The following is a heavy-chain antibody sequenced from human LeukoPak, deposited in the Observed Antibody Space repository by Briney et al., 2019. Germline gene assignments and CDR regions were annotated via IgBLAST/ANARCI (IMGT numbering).Heavy chain of an antibody. CDR2: ISGSGGST. Sequence: GGSLRLSCAASGFTFSSYAMSWVRQAPGKGLEWVSGISGSGGSTYYADSVKGRFTVSRDTSKNTLYLQMNSLRAEDTAVYYCASYSSSYAAFDIWGQGTMVTVSS. CDR3: ASYSSSYAAFDI. CDR1: GFTFSSYA. J-gene: IGHJ3*02. V-gene: IGHV3-23*01. D-gene: IGHD6-6*01.